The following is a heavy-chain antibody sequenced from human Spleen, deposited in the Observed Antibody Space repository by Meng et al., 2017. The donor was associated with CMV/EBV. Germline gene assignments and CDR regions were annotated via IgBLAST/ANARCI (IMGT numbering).Heavy chain of an antibody. CDR2: INPNSGDT. D-gene: IGHD6-19*01. J-gene: IGHJ4*02. V-gene: IGHV1-2*02. Sequence: ASGYTFTGYYIHWVRQAPGQGLEWMGWINPNSGDTNFSQKFQGRVTMTRDTSISTAYMELRGLRSDDTAVYYCARALYSSGWDPFDYWGQGTLVTVSS. CDR1: GYTFTGYY. CDR3: ARALYSSGWDPFDY.